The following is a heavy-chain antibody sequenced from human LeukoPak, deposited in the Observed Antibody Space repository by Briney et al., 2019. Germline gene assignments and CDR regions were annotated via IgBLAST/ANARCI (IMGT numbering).Heavy chain of an antibody. V-gene: IGHV3-23*01. D-gene: IGHD3-10*01. CDR3: AKLTYGSGTYGAFDY. Sequence: GGSLRLSCTASGFKFDDYGMTWVRQAPGKGLEWVSAISGSGGSTFYADSVKGRFTISRDNSKNTLYLQMNSLRAEDTAVYYCAKLTYGSGTYGAFDYWGQGTLVTVST. CDR2: ISGSGGST. J-gene: IGHJ4*02. CDR1: GFKFDDYG.